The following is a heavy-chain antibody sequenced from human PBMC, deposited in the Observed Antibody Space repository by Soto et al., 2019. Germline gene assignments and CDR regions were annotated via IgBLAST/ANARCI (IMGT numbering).Heavy chain of an antibody. Sequence: QVQLVESGGGVVQPGRSLRLSCAASGFSISRSAMHWVRQAPGKGLEGVAVIAYDGSNRWYADCAKGRFTISRDNSKNTVYLQMSSLRGEDTAVYYCARDLQAGTDNVNWFAPWGQGTLVTVSS. CDR3: ARDLQAGTDNVNWFAP. D-gene: IGHD1-1*01. J-gene: IGHJ5*02. V-gene: IGHV3-30*04. CDR2: IAYDGSNR. CDR1: GFSISRSA.